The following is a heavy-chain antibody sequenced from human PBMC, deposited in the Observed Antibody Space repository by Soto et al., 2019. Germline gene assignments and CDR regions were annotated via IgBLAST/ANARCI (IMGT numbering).Heavy chain of an antibody. D-gene: IGHD5-18*01. V-gene: IGHV1-2*02. Sequence: QVQLVQSGAEVKKPGASVKVSCKASGYTFTGYYMHWVRQAPGQGLEWMGWINPNSGGTNYAQKFQGRVTMTRDTSISTAYMERSRLRSDDTAVYYCARDLRVQYSYGLSPTTRGMDVWGQGTTVTVSS. CDR3: ARDLRVQYSYGLSPTTRGMDV. CDR2: INPNSGGT. CDR1: GYTFTGYY. J-gene: IGHJ6*02.